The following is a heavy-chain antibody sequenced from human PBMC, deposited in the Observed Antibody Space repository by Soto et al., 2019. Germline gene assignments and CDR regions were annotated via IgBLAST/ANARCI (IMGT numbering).Heavy chain of an antibody. CDR1: GFTFSSYA. CDR2: ISGSGGST. J-gene: IGHJ4*02. Sequence: PGGSLRLSCAASGFTFSSYAMSWVRRAPGKGLEWVSAISGSGGSTYYADSVKGRFTISRDNSMNTLYLQMNSLRAEDTAVYYCAKVVAAYSSSWFFDYWGQGTLVTVSS. V-gene: IGHV3-23*01. CDR3: AKVVAAYSSSWFFDY. D-gene: IGHD6-13*01.